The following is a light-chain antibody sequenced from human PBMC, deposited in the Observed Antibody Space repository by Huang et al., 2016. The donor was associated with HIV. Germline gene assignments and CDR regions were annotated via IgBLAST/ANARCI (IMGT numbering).Light chain of an antibody. Sequence: DIVMTQSPDSLAVSLGERATINCKSSQSVLYSSNNKKYLAWYQQKPGQPPKLLIDWASTRESGVPERFSGSGSGTDFTLTISSLQAEDVAVYYCQQYYSTPLTFGGGTKVEIK. V-gene: IGKV4-1*01. J-gene: IGKJ4*01. CDR2: WAS. CDR3: QQYYSTPLT. CDR1: QSVLYSSNNKKY.